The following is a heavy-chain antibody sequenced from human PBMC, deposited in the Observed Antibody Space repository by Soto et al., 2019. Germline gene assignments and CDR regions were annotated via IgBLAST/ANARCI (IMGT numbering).Heavy chain of an antibody. CDR3: ARGDYYDSSGPSPHYYYYGMDV. V-gene: IGHV3-66*01. J-gene: IGHJ6*02. D-gene: IGHD3-22*01. CDR2: IYSGGST. Sequence: GGSLRLSCAASGFTVSSNYMSWVRQAPGKGLEWVSVIYSGGSTYYADSVKGRFTISRDNSKNTLYLQMNSLRAEDTAVYYCARGDYYDSSGPSPHYYYYGMDVWGQGTTVTVSS. CDR1: GFTVSSNY.